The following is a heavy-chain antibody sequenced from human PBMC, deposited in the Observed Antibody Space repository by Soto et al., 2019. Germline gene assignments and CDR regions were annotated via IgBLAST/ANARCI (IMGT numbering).Heavy chain of an antibody. CDR1: GYTFTSYA. CDR3: ARAGTESSSSDYYYYGMDV. CDR2: INAGNGNT. Sequence: QVQLVQSGAEEKKPGASVKVSCKASGYTFTSYAMHWVRQAPGQRLEWMGWINAGNGNTKYAQKFQGRVTMTRDTXXRXAXXELSSLRSEDTAVYYCARAGTESSSSDYYYYGMDVWGQGTTVTVSS. J-gene: IGHJ6*02. D-gene: IGHD6-13*01. V-gene: IGHV1-3*05.